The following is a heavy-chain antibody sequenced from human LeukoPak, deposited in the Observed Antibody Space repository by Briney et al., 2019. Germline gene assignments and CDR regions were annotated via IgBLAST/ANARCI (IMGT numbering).Heavy chain of an antibody. J-gene: IGHJ6*03. CDR1: GFTFSSYE. CDR3: AKAPPFRGVIYYYYYMDV. Sequence: PGGSLRLSCAASGFTFSSYEMNWVRQAPGKGLEWVSYISSSGNTIYYADSVKGRFTISRDNSKNTLYLQMNSLRAEDTAVYYCAKAPPFRGVIYYYYYMDVWGKGTTVTISS. CDR2: ISSSGNTI. V-gene: IGHV3-48*03. D-gene: IGHD3-10*01.